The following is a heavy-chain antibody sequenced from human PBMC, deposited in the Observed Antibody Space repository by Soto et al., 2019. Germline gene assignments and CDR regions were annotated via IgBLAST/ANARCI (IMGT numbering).Heavy chain of an antibody. CDR1: GFSLRSDW. J-gene: IGHJ3*02. V-gene: IGHV3-7*01. CDR3: GTDRWGGAFDM. CDR2: IKEDGSVK. D-gene: IGHD3-10*01. Sequence: LRLSCAAIGFSLRSDWMAWVRQIPGKGLEFVANIKEDGSVKNYVDSVKGRFSISRDNDKNSLYLQMNSLRAEDTAVYYCGTDRWGGAFDMWGQGTTVTVSS.